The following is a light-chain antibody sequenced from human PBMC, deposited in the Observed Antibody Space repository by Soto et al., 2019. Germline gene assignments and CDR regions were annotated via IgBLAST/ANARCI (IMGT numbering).Light chain of an antibody. Sequence: EIVIMQSPATLSVSPVESVTLSCRASQLFSSNLAWYQHKPGQAPRLLIYGVSTRDTGVPDRFSGSASGTEFTLTISSLQSEDFAVYYCQQYNNWLRTFGQGTRLEI. CDR2: GVS. CDR3: QQYNNWLRT. CDR1: QLFSSN. J-gene: IGKJ5*01. V-gene: IGKV3-15*01.